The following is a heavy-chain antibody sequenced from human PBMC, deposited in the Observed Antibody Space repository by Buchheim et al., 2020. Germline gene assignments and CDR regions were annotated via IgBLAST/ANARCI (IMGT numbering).Heavy chain of an antibody. D-gene: IGHD6-19*01. CDR2: ISYDGGNN. Sequence: QVQLVESGGGVVQPGRSLRLSCAASGFTFSSYGMHWVRQAPGKGLEWVAVISYDGGNNFYADSVKGRFTISRDNSKNTLYLQMNSLRAEDTAVYYCARDVGYSSGWYGVWPYWGQGTL. J-gene: IGHJ4*02. CDR3: ARDVGYSSGWYGVWPY. CDR1: GFTFSSYG. V-gene: IGHV3-30*03.